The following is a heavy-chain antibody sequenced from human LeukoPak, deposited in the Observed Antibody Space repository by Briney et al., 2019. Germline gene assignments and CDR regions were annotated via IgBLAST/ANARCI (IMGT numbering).Heavy chain of an antibody. V-gene: IGHV4-4*07. CDR2: IYTSGST. CDR3: ARSASVAGSGYYYYAMDV. D-gene: IGHD6-19*01. Sequence: PSETLSLTCTVSGGSISSYYWSWIRQPAGKGLEWIGRIYTSGSTNYNPSLKSRVTMSVDTSKNQFSLKLSSVTAADTAVYYCARSASVAGSGYYYYAMDVWGQGTTVTVPS. J-gene: IGHJ6*02. CDR1: GGSISSYY.